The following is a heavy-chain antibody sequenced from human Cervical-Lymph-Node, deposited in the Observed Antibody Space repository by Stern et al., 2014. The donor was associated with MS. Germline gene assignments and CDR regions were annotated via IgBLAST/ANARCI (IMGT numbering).Heavy chain of an antibody. D-gene: IGHD4-17*01. J-gene: IGHJ2*01. CDR3: ARDFYGDYWYFDL. Sequence: EVQLEESGGGLVKPGGSLRLSCAASGFTFSSYSMNWVRQAPGKGLAWVSFISSSSSYISSADSVKGRFTISRDNAKNSLYLQMNSLRAEDTAVYYCARDFYGDYWYFDLWGRGTLVTVSS. CDR2: ISSSSSYI. V-gene: IGHV3-21*01. CDR1: GFTFSSYS.